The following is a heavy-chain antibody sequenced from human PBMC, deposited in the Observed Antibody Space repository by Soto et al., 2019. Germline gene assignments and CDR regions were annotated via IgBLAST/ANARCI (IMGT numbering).Heavy chain of an antibody. CDR2: IYHSGST. CDR3: SRDPWSYYDSSGYYYLGYFDY. J-gene: IGHJ4*02. CDR1: AYPISTGYY. D-gene: IGHD3-22*01. Sequence: PSETLSLTCALSAYPISTGYYEGWPPHPPVKRLESIVSIYHSGSTYYNPSLNSRVTISVDTSKNQFSLKLSSVTAADTAVYYCSRDPWSYYDSSGYYYLGYFDYWGQGTLVTVSS. V-gene: IGHV4-38-2*02.